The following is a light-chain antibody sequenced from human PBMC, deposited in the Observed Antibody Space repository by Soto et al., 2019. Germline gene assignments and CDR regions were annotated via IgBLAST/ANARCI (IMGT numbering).Light chain of an antibody. CDR3: CSYAGSSTDVG. J-gene: IGLJ2*01. CDR2: EGS. Sequence: QSALTQPASVSGSPGQSITISCTGTSSDVGSYNLVSWYQQHPGKAPKLMIYEGSKRPSGVSNRFSGSKSGNTASLTISGLQAEDEADYYCCSYAGSSTDVGFGGGTQLTVL. CDR1: SSDVGSYNL. V-gene: IGLV2-23*01.